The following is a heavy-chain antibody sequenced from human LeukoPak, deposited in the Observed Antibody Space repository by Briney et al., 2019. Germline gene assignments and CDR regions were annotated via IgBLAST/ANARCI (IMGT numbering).Heavy chain of an antibody. D-gene: IGHD4-23*01. Sequence: SETLSLTCAVSGGSITSSHWWSWARQPPGKGLEWIGEIYHGGTTNYNPSLRSRVTMSVDKSKNQFYLKVSSVTAADTAVYYCATYLYGGDYGSYYFDYWGRGTLVTVSP. CDR2: IYHGGTT. CDR3: ATYLYGGDYGSYYFDY. V-gene: IGHV4-4*02. J-gene: IGHJ4*02. CDR1: GGSITSSHW.